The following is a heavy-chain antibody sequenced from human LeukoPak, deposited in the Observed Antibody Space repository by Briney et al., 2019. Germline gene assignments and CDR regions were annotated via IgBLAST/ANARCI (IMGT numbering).Heavy chain of an antibody. V-gene: IGHV3-7*01. CDR2: IKQDGSEK. CDR3: ARRSIAVARMGYYFDY. D-gene: IGHD6-19*01. Sequence: GGSLRLSCAASGFTFSSYWMSWVRQAPGKGLEWVANIKQDGSEKYYVDSVEGRFTISRDNAKNSLYLQMNSLRAEDTAVYYCARRSIAVARMGYYFDYWGQGTLVTVSS. CDR1: GFTFSSYW. J-gene: IGHJ4*02.